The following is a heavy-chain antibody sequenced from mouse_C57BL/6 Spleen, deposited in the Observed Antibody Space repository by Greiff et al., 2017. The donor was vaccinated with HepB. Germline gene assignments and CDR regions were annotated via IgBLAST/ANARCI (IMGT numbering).Heavy chain of an antibody. CDR3: ARREVTYYYAMDY. Sequence: QVQLQQSGAELMKPGASVKLSCKATGYTFTGYWIEWVKQRPGHGLEWIGEILPGSGSTNYNEKFKGKATFTADTSSNTAYMQLSSPTTEESAIYYCARREVTYYYAMDYWGQGTSVTVSS. D-gene: IGHD2-3*01. J-gene: IGHJ4*01. CDR1: GYTFTGYW. V-gene: IGHV1-9*01. CDR2: ILPGSGST.